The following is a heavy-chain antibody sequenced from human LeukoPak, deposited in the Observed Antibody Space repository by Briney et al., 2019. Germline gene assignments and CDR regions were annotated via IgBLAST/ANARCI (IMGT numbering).Heavy chain of an antibody. CDR1: GFTFSSSA. J-gene: IGHJ4*02. CDR3: ARDGDSSSFLDY. CDR2: ISSSSSYI. V-gene: IGHV3-21*01. D-gene: IGHD6-13*01. Sequence: PGGSLRLSCAASGFTFSSSAMSWVRQAPGKGLEWVSSISSSSSYIYYADSVKGRFTISRDNAKNSLYLQMNSLRAEDTAVYYCARDGDSSSFLDYWGQGTLVTVSS.